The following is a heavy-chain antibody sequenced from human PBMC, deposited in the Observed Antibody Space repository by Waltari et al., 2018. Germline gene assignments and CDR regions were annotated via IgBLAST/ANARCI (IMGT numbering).Heavy chain of an antibody. V-gene: IGHV3-21*01. Sequence: EVQLVESGGGLVKPGGSLRLSCAASGFTFSSYSMNWVRQAPGKGLEWVSSISSSSSYIYYADSVKGRFTISRDNAKNSLYLQMNSLRAEDTAVYYCAVCPGLYSSSWYGYWGQGTLVTVSS. CDR3: AVCPGLYSSSWYGY. CDR1: GFTFSSYS. J-gene: IGHJ4*02. D-gene: IGHD6-13*01. CDR2: ISSSSSYI.